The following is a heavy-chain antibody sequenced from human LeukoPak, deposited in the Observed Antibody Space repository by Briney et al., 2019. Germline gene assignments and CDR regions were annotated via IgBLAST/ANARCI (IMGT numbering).Heavy chain of an antibody. J-gene: IGHJ4*02. V-gene: IGHV3-21*01. CDR2: ITSSSRYI. CDR3: TRNYPIYNYVSFFDF. D-gene: IGHD5-18*01. Sequence: PGGSLRLSCAASGFSFTTYSMNWVRQAPGKGLEWVSSITSSSRYIYYADSMKGRFTISRDNAKNSLYLQMNSLRAEDTAVYYCTRNYPIYNYVSFFDFGGQGTLVTVSS. CDR1: GFSFTTYS.